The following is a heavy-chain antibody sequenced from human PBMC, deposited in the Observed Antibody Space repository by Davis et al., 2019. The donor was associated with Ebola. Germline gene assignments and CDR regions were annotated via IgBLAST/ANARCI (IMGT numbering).Heavy chain of an antibody. Sequence: SETLSLTCTVSGGSVSSGSYYWSWIRQPPGKGLEWIGYIYYSGSTNYNPSLKSRVTISVDTSKNQFSLKLSSVTAADTAVYYCARGGDYIWGSYSYYYYYGMDVWGQGTTVTVSS. D-gene: IGHD3-16*01. CDR2: IYYSGST. J-gene: IGHJ6*02. V-gene: IGHV4-61*01. CDR3: ARGGDYIWGSYSYYYYYGMDV. CDR1: GGSVSSGSYY.